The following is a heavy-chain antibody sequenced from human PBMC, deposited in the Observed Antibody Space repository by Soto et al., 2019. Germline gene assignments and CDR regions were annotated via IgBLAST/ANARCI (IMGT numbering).Heavy chain of an antibody. J-gene: IGHJ6*03. CDR3: ARDRGSSVPFYYYYYMDV. D-gene: IGHD6-6*01. V-gene: IGHV3-64*01. CDR2: ISSNGGST. Sequence: GGSLRLSCAASGFTFSSYAMHWVRQAPGKGLEYVSAISSNGGSTYYANSVKGRFTISRDNSKNTLYLQMGSLRAEDMAVYYCARDRGSSVPFYYYYYMDVWGKGTTVTVSS. CDR1: GFTFSSYA.